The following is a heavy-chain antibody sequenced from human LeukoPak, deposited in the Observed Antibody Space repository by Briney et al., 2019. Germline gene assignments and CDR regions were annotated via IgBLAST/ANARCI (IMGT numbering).Heavy chain of an antibody. Sequence: SETPSLTCAVYGGSFSGCYWSWIRQPPGKGLEWIGEINHSGSTNYNPSLKSRVTISVDTSKNQFSLKLSSVTAADTAVYYCARVRGYSYGRRFDYWGQGTLVTVSS. D-gene: IGHD5-18*01. CDR2: INHSGST. CDR3: ARVRGYSYGRRFDY. CDR1: GGSFSGCY. J-gene: IGHJ4*02. V-gene: IGHV4-34*01.